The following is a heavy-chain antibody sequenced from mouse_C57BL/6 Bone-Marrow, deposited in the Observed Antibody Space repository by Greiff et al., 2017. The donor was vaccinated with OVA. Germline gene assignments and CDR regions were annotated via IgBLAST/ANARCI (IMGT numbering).Heavy chain of an antibody. D-gene: IGHD1-1*02. J-gene: IGHJ3*01. CDR3: ARRELWSWFAY. CDR1: GYTFTSYG. Sequence: QVQLQQSGAELARPGASVKLSCKASGYTFTSYGISWVKQSTGQGLEWIGEIYPRSGNTYYNEKFKGKATLTADKSSSTAYMELRSLTSEESAVYFCARRELWSWFAYWGQGTLVTVSA. V-gene: IGHV1-81*01. CDR2: IYPRSGNT.